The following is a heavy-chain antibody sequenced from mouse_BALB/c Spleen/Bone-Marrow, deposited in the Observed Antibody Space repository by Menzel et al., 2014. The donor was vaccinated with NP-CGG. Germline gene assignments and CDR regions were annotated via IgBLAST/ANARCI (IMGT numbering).Heavy chain of an antibody. Sequence: EVQLQQSGPDLVKPGASVKISCKTSGYTFTEYTMHWVKQSHVKSLEWIGGINPNNGGTSYSQKFKGKATWTVDKSSSTAYMELRSLTSEDSAVYYCARGWLLRHSFDYWGQGTSLTVSS. CDR1: GYTFTEYT. D-gene: IGHD2-3*01. CDR3: ARGWLLRHSFDY. J-gene: IGHJ2*02. CDR2: INPNNGGT. V-gene: IGHV1-18*01.